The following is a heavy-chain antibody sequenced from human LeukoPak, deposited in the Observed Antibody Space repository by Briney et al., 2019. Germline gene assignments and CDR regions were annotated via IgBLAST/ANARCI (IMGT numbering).Heavy chain of an antibody. CDR1: GFTFSSHG. D-gene: IGHD6-13*01. CDR2: IRYDGSNK. Sequence: GGSLRLSCAASGFTFSSHGMHWVRQAPGKGLEWVAFIRYDGSNKYYADSVKGRFTISSDNSKNTLYLQMNSLRAEDTAVYYCAKGGSSSWYPNFDYWGQGTLVTVSS. V-gene: IGHV3-30*02. J-gene: IGHJ4*02. CDR3: AKGGSSSWYPNFDY.